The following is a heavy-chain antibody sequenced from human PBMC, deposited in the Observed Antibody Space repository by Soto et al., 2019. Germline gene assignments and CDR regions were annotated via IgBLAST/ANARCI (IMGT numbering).Heavy chain of an antibody. CDR3: ARVELKLARLMYYYYYMDV. Sequence: ASVKVSCKASGYTFTSYGISWVRQAPGQGLEWMGWISAYNGNTNYAQKLQGRVTMTTDTSTSTAYMELRSLRSDDTAVYYCARVELKLARLMYYYYYMDVWGKGTTVTVSS. D-gene: IGHD6-6*01. J-gene: IGHJ6*03. V-gene: IGHV1-18*01. CDR1: GYTFTSYG. CDR2: ISAYNGNT.